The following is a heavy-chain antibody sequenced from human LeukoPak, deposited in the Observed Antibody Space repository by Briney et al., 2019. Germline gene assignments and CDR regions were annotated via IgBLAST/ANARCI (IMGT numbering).Heavy chain of an antibody. CDR3: ARAPGSGWYLDY. CDR2: ISSSSSYI. J-gene: IGHJ4*02. D-gene: IGHD6-19*01. V-gene: IGHV3-21*01. CDR1: GFTFSSYG. Sequence: PGRSLRLSCAASGFTFSSYGMHWVRQAPGKGLEWVSSISSSSSYIYYADSVKGRFTISRDNANNSLYLQMNSLRAEDTAVYYCARAPGSGWYLDYWGQGTLVTVSS.